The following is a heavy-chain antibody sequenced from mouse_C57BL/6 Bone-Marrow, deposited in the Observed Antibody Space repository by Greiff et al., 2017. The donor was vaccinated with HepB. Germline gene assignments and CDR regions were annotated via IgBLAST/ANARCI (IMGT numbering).Heavy chain of an antibody. J-gene: IGHJ2*01. CDR2: ISDGGSYT. CDR3: ARDEGSGYEY. Sequence: EVKLVESGGGLVKPGGSLKLSCAASGFTFSSYAMSWVRQTPEKRLEWVATISDGGSYTYYPDNVKGRFTISRDNAKNNLYLQMSHLKSEDTAMYYCARDEGSGYEYWGQGTTLTVSS. V-gene: IGHV5-4*01. D-gene: IGHD3-2*02. CDR1: GFTFSSYA.